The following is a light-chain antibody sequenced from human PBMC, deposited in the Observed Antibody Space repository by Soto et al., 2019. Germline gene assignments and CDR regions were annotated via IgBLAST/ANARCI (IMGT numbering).Light chain of an antibody. CDR3: SSYSDSPCRV. CDR2: DVS. V-gene: IGLV2-14*03. CDR1: SSDIGNYDY. Sequence: QSALTQPASLSGSPGQSITISCTGTSSDIGNYDYVSWYQQHPGKAPKLMLFDVSIRPSGVSSRFSGSKSGNTASLTISGLQDEDEAYYYSSSYSDSPCRVFGGGTKLTVL. J-gene: IGLJ2*01.